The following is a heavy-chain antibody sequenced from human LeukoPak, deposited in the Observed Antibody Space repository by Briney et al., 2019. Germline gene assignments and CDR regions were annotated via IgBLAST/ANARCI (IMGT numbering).Heavy chain of an antibody. V-gene: IGHV1-69*04. CDR2: IIPIPGIA. CDR3: AREFFVSNYYDSSGYYFNY. D-gene: IGHD3-22*01. J-gene: IGHJ4*02. Sequence: ASVKVSCKASGGTFSSYAISWVRQAPGQGLEWMGRIIPIPGIANYAQKFQGRVTITADKSTSTAYMELSSLRSEDTAVYYCAREFFVSNYYDSSGYYFNYWGQGTLVTVSS. CDR1: GGTFSSYA.